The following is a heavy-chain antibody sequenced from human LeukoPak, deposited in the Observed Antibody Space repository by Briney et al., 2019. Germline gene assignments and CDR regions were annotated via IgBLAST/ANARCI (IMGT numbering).Heavy chain of an antibody. J-gene: IGHJ5*02. CDR3: ARDSPQINPIVVVVAASDWFDP. CDR2: TYYSGST. V-gene: IGHV4-59*12. CDR1: GGSINSYY. D-gene: IGHD2-15*01. Sequence: PSETLSLTCTVSGGSINSYYWSWIRQSPGEGLQWIGYTYYSGSTSYNPSLKSRVTISVDTSKNQFSLKLSSVTAADTAVYYCARDSPQINPIVVVVAASDWFDPWGQGTLVTVSS.